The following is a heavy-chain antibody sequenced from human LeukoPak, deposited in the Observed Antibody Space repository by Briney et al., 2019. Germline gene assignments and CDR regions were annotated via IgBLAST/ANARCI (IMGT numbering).Heavy chain of an antibody. V-gene: IGHV1-2*02. J-gene: IGHJ4*02. D-gene: IGHD5-12*01. CDR2: INPNNGGT. CDR1: GYTFTGYY. CDR3: ARVGPPKSRDGYTQKYYFDY. Sequence: ASVKVSCKASGYTFTGYYMHWVRQAPGQGLEWMGWINPNNGGTNYAQKFQGRVTMTRDTSISTAYMELSRLRSDDTAVYYCARVGPPKSRDGYTQKYYFDYWGQGTLVTVSS.